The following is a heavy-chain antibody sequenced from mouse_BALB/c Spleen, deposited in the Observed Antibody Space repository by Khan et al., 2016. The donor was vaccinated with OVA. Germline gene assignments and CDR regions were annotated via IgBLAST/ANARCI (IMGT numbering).Heavy chain of an antibody. CDR3: ARKSTRASY. CDR2: INPSSGYT. CDR1: GNTFTSYT. V-gene: IGHV1-4*01. D-gene: IGHD3-1*01. Sequence: QVHVKQSGAELVKPGASVKMSCKASGNTFTSYTMHWVKQRPGQGLEWIGYINPSSGYTKYNQKFKDKATLTADKSSSTAYMQLSSLTSEDSAVYYCARKSTRASYWGQGTTLTVSS. J-gene: IGHJ2*01.